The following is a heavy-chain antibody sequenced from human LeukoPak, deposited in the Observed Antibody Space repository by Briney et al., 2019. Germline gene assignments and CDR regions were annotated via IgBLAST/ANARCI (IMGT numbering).Heavy chain of an antibody. CDR2: IYSDNT. V-gene: IGHV3-53*01. D-gene: IGHD4/OR15-4a*01. CDR1: GLTVSSNS. Sequence: GGSLRLSCTVSGLTVSSNSMSWVRQAPGKGLEWVSFIYSDNTHYSDSVKSRFTISRDNSKNTLYLQMNSLRAEDTAVYYCARRAGAYSHPYDYWGQGTLVTVSS. CDR3: ARRAGAYSHPYDY. J-gene: IGHJ4*02.